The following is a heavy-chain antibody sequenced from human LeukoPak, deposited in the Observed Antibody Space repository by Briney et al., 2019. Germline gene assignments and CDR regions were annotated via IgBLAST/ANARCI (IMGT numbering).Heavy chain of an antibody. V-gene: IGHV1-2*02. J-gene: IGHJ3*02. CDR1: GYTFTGYY. Sequence: ASVKVSCKASGYTFTGYYMHCVRQAPGQGLEWMGWINPNSGGTNYAQKFQGRVTMTRDTSISTAYMELSRLRSDDTAVYYCANADGEKDAFDIWGQGTMVTVST. D-gene: IGHD5-24*01. CDR3: ANADGEKDAFDI. CDR2: INPNSGGT.